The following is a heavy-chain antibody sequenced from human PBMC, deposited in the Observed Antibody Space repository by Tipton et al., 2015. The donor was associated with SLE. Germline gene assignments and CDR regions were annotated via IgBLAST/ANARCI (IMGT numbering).Heavy chain of an antibody. Sequence: TLSLTCAVYGGSFSGYYWTWIRQPPGKGLEWIGEINHGRSTNYNPSLKSRVTISVDTSKKQFSLKLRSVTAADTAVYYCARDRRKRHGDGFLWFGNNDDAHYYYMDVWGRGTTVTVS. D-gene: IGHD3-10*01. CDR3: ARDRRKRHGDGFLWFGNNDDAHYYYMDV. CDR1: GGSFSGYY. J-gene: IGHJ6*03. CDR2: INHGRST. V-gene: IGHV4-34*01.